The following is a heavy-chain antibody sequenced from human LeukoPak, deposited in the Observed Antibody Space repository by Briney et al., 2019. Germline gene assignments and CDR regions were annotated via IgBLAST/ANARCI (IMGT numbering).Heavy chain of an antibody. CDR1: GGSISSSSYY. CDR2: IYYSGST. D-gene: IGHD3-10*01. CDR3: ARHLWFGVFPPGGGLFDP. J-gene: IGHJ5*02. V-gene: IGHV4-39*01. Sequence: PSETLSLTCTVSGGSISSSSYYWGWIRQPPGEGLEWIGSIYYSGSTYYNPSLKSRVTISVDTSKNQFSLKLSSVTAADTAVYYCARHLWFGVFPPGGGLFDPRGQGTLVTVSS.